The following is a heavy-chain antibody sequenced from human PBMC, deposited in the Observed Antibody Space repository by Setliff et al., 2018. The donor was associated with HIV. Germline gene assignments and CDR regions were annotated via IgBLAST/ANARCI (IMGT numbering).Heavy chain of an antibody. J-gene: IGHJ5*02. V-gene: IGHV1-46*01. CDR2: INPGDRST. CDR3: ARVHDYGDYGSRWFDP. Sequence: ASVKVSCKASGYTFTSYYMQWVRQAPGQGLEWMGIINPGDRSTSYAQNFQGRVTVTRDTSTNTVYMELKRLTSEDTTVYYCARVHDYGDYGSRWFDPWGQGTLVTVSS. CDR1: GYTFTSYY. D-gene: IGHD4-17*01.